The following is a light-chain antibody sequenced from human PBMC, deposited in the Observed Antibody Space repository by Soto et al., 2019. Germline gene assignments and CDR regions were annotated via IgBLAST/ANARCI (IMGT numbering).Light chain of an antibody. CDR2: DAS. Sequence: DIQMTQSPSTLSASVGDRVTITCRASQTISNWLAWYQQKPGKAPKLLIYDASTLESGVPSRFSGSGSGTEFTLTISTLQPDDFATYYCQKYNTYTWKCGQGNTGDIK. CDR1: QTISNW. J-gene: IGKJ1*01. CDR3: QKYNTYTWK. V-gene: IGKV1-5*01.